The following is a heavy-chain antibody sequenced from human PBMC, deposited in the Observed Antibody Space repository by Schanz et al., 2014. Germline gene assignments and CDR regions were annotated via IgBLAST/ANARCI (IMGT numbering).Heavy chain of an antibody. Sequence: EVHLVESGGGLVQPGGSLRLSCAVSGFIVRSNYMTWVRQAPGMGLEWVSAISGRDGSTYYADSVKGRFTISRDNSKNLLYLQMNSLRPEDTAVYYCARGGFGEVSYFDYWGQGTLVTVSS. CDR1: GFIVRSNY. J-gene: IGHJ4*02. V-gene: IGHV3-23*04. CDR2: ISGRDGST. D-gene: IGHD3-10*01. CDR3: ARGGFGEVSYFDY.